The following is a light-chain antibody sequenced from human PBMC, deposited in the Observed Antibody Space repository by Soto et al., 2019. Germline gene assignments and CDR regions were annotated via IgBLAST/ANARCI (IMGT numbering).Light chain of an antibody. V-gene: IGKV3-11*01. CDR2: DAS. Sequence: EIVLTQSPATLSLSPGERATLSCRASQTFSSHLAWYQQKPGQAPRLLIYDASNRATGILARFSGRGSGTDCALTIGSLEPEDFAVDYCQQRSYWPPVITFGRGTRLEIK. CDR1: QTFSSH. CDR3: QQRSYWPPVIT. J-gene: IGKJ5*01.